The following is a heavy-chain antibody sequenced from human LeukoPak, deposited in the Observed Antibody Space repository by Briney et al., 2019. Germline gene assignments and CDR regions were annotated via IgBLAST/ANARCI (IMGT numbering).Heavy chain of an antibody. Sequence: ASVKVSCKASGYTFTSYGISWVRQAPGQGLEWMGWINPNSGGTNYAQKFQGRVTMTRDTSISTAYMELSRLRSDDTAVYYCARAPRTYYYDSSGYYNDMDVWGKGTTVTVSS. CDR2: INPNSGGT. V-gene: IGHV1-2*02. CDR1: GYTFTSYG. D-gene: IGHD3-22*01. J-gene: IGHJ6*03. CDR3: ARAPRTYYYDSSGYYNDMDV.